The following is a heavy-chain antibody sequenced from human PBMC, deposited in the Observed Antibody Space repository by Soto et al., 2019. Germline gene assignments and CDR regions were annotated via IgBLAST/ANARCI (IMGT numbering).Heavy chain of an antibody. CDR3: AKDRGLVLSFDFDY. V-gene: IGHV3-9*01. Sequence: EVQLVESGGGLVQPGRSLRLSCAASGFTFDDYAMHWVRQAPGKGLEWVSGISWNSGSIGSPDSVKGRFTSSRDNAKNSLYLQMNSLRAEDTALYYCAKDRGLVLSFDFDYWGQGILVTVSS. J-gene: IGHJ4*02. CDR1: GFTFDDYA. CDR2: ISWNSGSI. D-gene: IGHD6-19*01.